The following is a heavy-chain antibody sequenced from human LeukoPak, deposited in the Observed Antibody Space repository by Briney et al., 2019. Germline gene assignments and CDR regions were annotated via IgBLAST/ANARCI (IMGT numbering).Heavy chain of an antibody. CDR3: ARWEAAAGTRWFDP. J-gene: IGHJ5*02. Sequence: SETLSLTCAVYGGSFSGYYWSWIRQPPGKGLEWIGEINHSGSTNYNPSLKSRVTISVDTSKNQFSLKLSPVTAADTAVYYCARWEAAAGTRWFDPWGQGTLVTVSS. CDR2: INHSGST. V-gene: IGHV4-34*01. CDR1: GGSFSGYY. D-gene: IGHD6-13*01.